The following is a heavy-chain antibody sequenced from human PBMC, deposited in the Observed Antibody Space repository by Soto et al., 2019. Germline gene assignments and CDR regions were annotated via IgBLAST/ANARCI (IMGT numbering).Heavy chain of an antibody. J-gene: IGHJ4*02. Sequence: GGSLRLSCAASGFTFSSYAMHWVRQAPGKGLEWVAVISYDGSNKYYADSVKGRFTISRDNSKNTLYLQMNSLRAEDTAVYYCAREDTAMSGSFDYWGQGTLVTVSS. V-gene: IGHV3-30-3*01. D-gene: IGHD5-18*01. CDR1: GFTFSSYA. CDR2: ISYDGSNK. CDR3: AREDTAMSGSFDY.